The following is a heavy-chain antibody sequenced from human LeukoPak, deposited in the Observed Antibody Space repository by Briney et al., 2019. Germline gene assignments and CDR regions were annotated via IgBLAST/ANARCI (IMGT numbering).Heavy chain of an antibody. CDR3: ARDSPDAASY. Sequence: SETLSLTCAVYGGSFSGYYWSWIRQPPGKGLEWIGEINHSGGTNYNPTLKSRVTISVDTSKNQFSLKLSSVTAADTAVYYCARDSPDAASYWGQGTLVTVSS. J-gene: IGHJ4*02. V-gene: IGHV4-34*01. CDR2: INHSGGT. CDR1: GGSFSGYY. D-gene: IGHD6-25*01.